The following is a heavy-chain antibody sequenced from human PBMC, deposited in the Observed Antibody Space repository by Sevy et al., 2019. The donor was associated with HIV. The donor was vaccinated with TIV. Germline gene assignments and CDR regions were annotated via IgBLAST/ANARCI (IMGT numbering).Heavy chain of an antibody. CDR1: GFTFAKYS. V-gene: IGHV3-23*01. Sequence: GGSLRLSCAASGFTFAKYSMSWVRQAPGKGLEWVSTFSFGCGRINYADSVKGRFTISRDDSKNTLFLQMNSLRAKDTGTYFCAREGCTQPHDYWGQGTLVTVSS. CDR3: AREGCTQPHDY. J-gene: IGHJ4*02. CDR2: FSFGCGRI. D-gene: IGHD2-8*01.